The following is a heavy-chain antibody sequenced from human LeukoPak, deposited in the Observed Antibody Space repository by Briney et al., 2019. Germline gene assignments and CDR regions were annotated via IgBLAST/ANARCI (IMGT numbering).Heavy chain of an antibody. CDR2: ISSSSSYI. CDR1: GFTFSSYS. D-gene: IGHD1-26*01. V-gene: IGHV3-21*01. J-gene: IGHJ3*02. CDR3: AREGGDIVGVYDAFDI. Sequence: GGSLRLSCAASGFTFSSYSLNWVRQAPGKGLEWVSSISSSSSYIYYADSVKGRFTISRDNAKNSLYLQMNSLRAEDTAVYYCAREGGDIVGVYDAFDIWGQGTMVTVSS.